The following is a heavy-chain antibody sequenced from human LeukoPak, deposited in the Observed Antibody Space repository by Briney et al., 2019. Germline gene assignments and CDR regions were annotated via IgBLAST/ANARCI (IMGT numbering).Heavy chain of an antibody. J-gene: IGHJ4*02. CDR1: GYTFTNFG. Sequence: ASVKVSCKASGYTFTNFGISWVRQAPGQGLEWMGWISGNNDNPNYGRKFKGRFTVTTDSSTSTAYMELRNLRSDDTAVYYCARDGTSTDDYWGQGTLVTVSS. CDR2: ISGNNDNP. V-gene: IGHV1-18*01. CDR3: ARDGTSTDDY. D-gene: IGHD2-2*01.